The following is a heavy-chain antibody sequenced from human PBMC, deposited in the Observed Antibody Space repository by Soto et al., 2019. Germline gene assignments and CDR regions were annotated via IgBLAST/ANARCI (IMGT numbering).Heavy chain of an antibody. CDR2: IYHSGST. Sequence: QLQLQESGSGLVKPSQTLSLTCAVSGGSISSGGYSWSWIRQPPGKGLEWIGYIYHSGSTYYNPSLKSRVTIAVDRSKNQFSLKLSSVTAADTAVYYCARAGGYGDYYFDYWGQGTLVTVSS. D-gene: IGHD4-17*01. CDR1: GGSISSGGYS. V-gene: IGHV4-30-2*01. CDR3: ARAGGYGDYYFDY. J-gene: IGHJ4*02.